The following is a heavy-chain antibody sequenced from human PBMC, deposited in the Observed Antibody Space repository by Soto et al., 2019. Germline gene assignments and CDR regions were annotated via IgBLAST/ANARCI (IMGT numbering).Heavy chain of an antibody. CDR1: CASISSYC. CDR2: IYTSGTT. D-gene: IGHD6-19*01. CDR3: ARAMYSSGWYYFDY. J-gene: IGHJ4*02. V-gene: IGHV4-4*07. Sequence: PSLTCTGSCASISSYCWSWIGQPAGMGLEWIGRIYTSGTTNYNPSLKSRVTMSVDTSKNQFSLKLSAVTAADTAVYFCARAMYSSGWYYFDYWGQGTLATV.